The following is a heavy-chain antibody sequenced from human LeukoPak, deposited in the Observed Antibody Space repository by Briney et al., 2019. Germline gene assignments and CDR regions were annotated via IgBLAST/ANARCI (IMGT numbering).Heavy chain of an antibody. D-gene: IGHD2-15*01. CDR3: AKGGCRGTCNPLAY. CDR2: SGDSDGST. Sequence: GGSLRLSCAASGFTFSGFAMSWVRQAPGKGLEWISSSGDSDGSTYYADSLKGRFTISRDNSKNTLYLQMNNLRAEDTAVYYCAKGGCRGTCNPLAYWGQGALVTVSP. V-gene: IGHV3-23*01. J-gene: IGHJ4*02. CDR1: GFTFSGFA.